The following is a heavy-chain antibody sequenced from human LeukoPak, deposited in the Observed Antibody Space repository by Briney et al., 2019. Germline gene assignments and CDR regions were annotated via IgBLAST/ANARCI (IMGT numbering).Heavy chain of an antibody. CDR3: ARAVRVVPAANMPLYYMDI. V-gene: IGHV1-8*01. J-gene: IGHJ6*03. CDR2: MNPNSGNT. CDR1: GYTFTSYD. Sequence: ASVKVSCKASGYTFTSYDINWVRQGTGQGLEWMGWMNPNSGNTGYAQKFQGRVTMTRNTSISTAYMELSSLRSEDTAVYYCARAVRVVPAANMPLYYMDIWGKGTTVTVSS. D-gene: IGHD2-2*01.